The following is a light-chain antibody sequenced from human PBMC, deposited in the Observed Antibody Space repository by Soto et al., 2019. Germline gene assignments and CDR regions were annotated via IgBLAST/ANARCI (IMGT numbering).Light chain of an antibody. V-gene: IGKV1-39*01. CDR1: QSISSY. Sequence: DIQMTQSTTSLSASVGDRVTITCRASQSISSYLNWYQQKPGKAPKLLIYAASSLQSGVPSRFSGSGSGTDFTLTINSLQPEDFATYYCQQSYSGRTFAQGTNVDI. J-gene: IGKJ1*01. CDR2: AAS. CDR3: QQSYSGRT.